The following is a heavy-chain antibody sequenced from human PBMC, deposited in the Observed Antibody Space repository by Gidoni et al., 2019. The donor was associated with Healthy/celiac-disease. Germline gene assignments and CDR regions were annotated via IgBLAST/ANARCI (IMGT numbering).Heavy chain of an antibody. J-gene: IGHJ3*02. CDR1: GLTFSSDG. Sequence: QVQMVESGGGVVQPGRSLRLSCAASGLTFSSDGIHWVRQAPGKGLEWVAVISYDGSNKYYADSVKGRFTISRDNSKNTLYLQMNSLRAEDTAVYYCAKAPFWSSGGNSGAFDIWGQGTMVTVSS. V-gene: IGHV3-30*18. CDR2: ISYDGSNK. D-gene: IGHD2-21*02. CDR3: AKAPFWSSGGNSGAFDI.